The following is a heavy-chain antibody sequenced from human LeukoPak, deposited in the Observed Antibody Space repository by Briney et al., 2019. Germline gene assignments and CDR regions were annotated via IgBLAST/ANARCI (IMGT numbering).Heavy chain of an antibody. D-gene: IGHD3-22*01. CDR2: VSAYNGYT. V-gene: IGHV1-18*01. J-gene: IGHJ4*02. Sequence: ASVKVSCKASGYTFTSFGISWVRQAPGQGLEWMGWVSAYNGYTNYAQNLQGRVTMTTDTSTSTAYMELRSLRSEDTAVYYCARGLGSYDSSELTWPMISFWGQGTQVTVSS. CDR1: GYTFTSFG. CDR3: ARGLGSYDSSELTWPMISF.